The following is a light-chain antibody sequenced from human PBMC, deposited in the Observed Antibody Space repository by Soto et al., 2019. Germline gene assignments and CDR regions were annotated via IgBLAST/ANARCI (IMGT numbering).Light chain of an antibody. V-gene: IGLV2-14*01. CDR1: SSDVGGYNY. CDR3: SSYTSSSSVV. Sequence: QSALTQPASVSGSPGQSITISCTGTSSDVGGYNYVSWYQQHPGKAPKLMIYEVSNRPSGVSNRFSASKSGNTASLTISGLQAEDEADYYCSSYTSSSSVVFSGGTKLTVL. CDR2: EVS. J-gene: IGLJ2*01.